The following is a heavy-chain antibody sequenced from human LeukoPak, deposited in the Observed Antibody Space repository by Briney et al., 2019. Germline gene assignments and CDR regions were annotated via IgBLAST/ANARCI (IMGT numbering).Heavy chain of an antibody. V-gene: IGHV4-59*01. D-gene: IGHD4-17*01. CDR3: ARELLYGDAYYYYYYMDV. Sequence: SETLSLTCTVSGGSISSYYWSWIRQPPGKGLEWIGYIYYSGSTNYNPSLKSRVTISVDTSKNQFSLKLSSVTAADTAVYYCARELLYGDAYYYYYYMDVLGKGTTVTVSS. J-gene: IGHJ6*03. CDR1: GGSISSYY. CDR2: IYYSGST.